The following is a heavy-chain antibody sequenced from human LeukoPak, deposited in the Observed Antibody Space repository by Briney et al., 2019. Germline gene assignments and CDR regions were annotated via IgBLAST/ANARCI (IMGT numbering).Heavy chain of an antibody. D-gene: IGHD1-1*01. CDR3: ASGNPGYADAFDI. CDR1: GGSISSYY. J-gene: IGHJ3*02. V-gene: IGHV4-59*08. CDR2: IYYSGST. Sequence: SETLSLTCTVSGGSISSYYWSWIRQPPGKGLEWIGYIYYSGSTNYNPSLKSRVTISVDTSKNQFSLKPSSVTAADTAVYYCASGNPGYADAFDIWGQGTMVTVSS.